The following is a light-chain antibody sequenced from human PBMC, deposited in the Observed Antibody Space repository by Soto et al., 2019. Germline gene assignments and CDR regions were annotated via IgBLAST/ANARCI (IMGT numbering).Light chain of an antibody. J-gene: IGKJ1*01. CDR2: TAS. Sequence: DIQMTQSPSTLSGSVGDRVTITCRASQTISSGLAWYQPKPGKAPKLLIYTASTLKSGVPSRFSGSGSGTEFTLTISSLQPDDFATYYCQHYNSYSEAFGQGTKVELK. CDR1: QTISSG. CDR3: QHYNSYSEA. V-gene: IGKV1-5*03.